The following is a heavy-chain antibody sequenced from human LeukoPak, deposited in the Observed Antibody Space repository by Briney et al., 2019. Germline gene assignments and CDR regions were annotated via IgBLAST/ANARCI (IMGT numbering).Heavy chain of an antibody. CDR2: ISSSSTTI. CDR3: ARLTVVTATRSLDY. CDR1: GLSITSYS. J-gene: IGHJ4*02. Sequence: PGGSLRLSCAASGLSITSYSMNWVRQAPGKGLEWVSHISSSSTTIDYADSVKGRFTISRDNAKNSLYLQMNSPRDEDTAVYYCARLTVVTATRSLDYWGQGTLVTVSS. D-gene: IGHD2-21*02. V-gene: IGHV3-48*02.